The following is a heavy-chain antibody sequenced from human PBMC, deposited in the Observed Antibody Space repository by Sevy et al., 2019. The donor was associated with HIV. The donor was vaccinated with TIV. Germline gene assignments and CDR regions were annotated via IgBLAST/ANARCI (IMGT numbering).Heavy chain of an antibody. V-gene: IGHV4-34*01. Sequence: SETLSLTCAVYGGSFSGYYWSWIRQPPGKGLEWIGEINHSGSTNYNPSLKSRVTISVETSKNQFSLKLSSGTAADTAVYYCARGYYYGSGSYYRGYYYYYYGMDVWGQGTTVTVSS. CDR2: INHSGST. J-gene: IGHJ6*02. D-gene: IGHD3-10*01. CDR1: GGSFSGYY. CDR3: ARGYYYGSGSYYRGYYYYYYGMDV.